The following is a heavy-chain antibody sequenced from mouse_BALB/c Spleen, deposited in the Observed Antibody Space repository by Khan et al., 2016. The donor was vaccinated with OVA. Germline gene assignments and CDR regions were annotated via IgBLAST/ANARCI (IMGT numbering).Heavy chain of an antibody. CDR1: GYSFTTYY. V-gene: IGHV1-31*01. J-gene: IGHJ3*02. Sequence: EVELQQSGPELMKPGASVKISCKASGYSFTTYYIHWVKQSHGKTLEWIGYIDPSNGGSTYNQKFKGKATMTADKSSSTAYMHLSSLTSEDSAVXSCARHGSTSWFGYWGQGTLVTVSA. CDR2: IDPSNGGS. CDR3: ARHGSTSWFGY. D-gene: IGHD1-1*01.